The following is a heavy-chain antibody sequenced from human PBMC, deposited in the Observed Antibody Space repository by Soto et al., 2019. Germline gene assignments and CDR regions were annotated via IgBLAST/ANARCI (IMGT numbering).Heavy chain of an antibody. CDR2: ISGSGDST. J-gene: IGHJ4*02. Sequence: EVQLLESGGGLVQPGGSLRLSCAASGFTFSNYAMSWVRQAPGKGLEWVSGISGSGDSTYYADSVKGRFTISRDNSKNTLDLQMNSLRAEDTAVYYCASSRAFGGVILTPFDYWGQGTLVTVSS. D-gene: IGHD3-16*01. CDR1: GFTFSNYA. CDR3: ASSRAFGGVILTPFDY. V-gene: IGHV3-23*01.